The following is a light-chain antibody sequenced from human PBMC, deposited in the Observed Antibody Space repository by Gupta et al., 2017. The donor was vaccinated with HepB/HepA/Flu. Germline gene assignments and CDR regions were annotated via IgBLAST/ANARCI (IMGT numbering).Light chain of an antibody. J-gene: IGKJ3*01. CDR2: AAS. CDR3: LQDFSHPFT. CDR1: QGIRID. V-gene: IGKV1-6*01. Sequence: AIQMTQSPSSLSAPVGDRVTITCRASQGIRIDLGWYQQKPGKAPKLLIYAASSLQSGVPSRFSGSGSGTDFTRTISSLQPEDFATYYCLQDFSHPFTFGPGTKVDIK.